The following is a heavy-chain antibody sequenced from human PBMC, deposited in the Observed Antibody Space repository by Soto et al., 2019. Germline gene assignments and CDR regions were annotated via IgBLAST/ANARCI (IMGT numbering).Heavy chain of an antibody. D-gene: IGHD3-10*01. Sequence: ASVKVSCKASGYTFTSYDINWVRQATGQGLEWMGWMNPNSGNTGYAQKFQGRVTMTRNTSISTAYMELSSLRSEDTAVYYCARPGKKYYYGSGSYYNDFDYWGQGTLVTVPQ. CDR3: ARPGKKYYYGSGSYYNDFDY. V-gene: IGHV1-8*01. J-gene: IGHJ4*02. CDR2: MNPNSGNT. CDR1: GYTFTSYD.